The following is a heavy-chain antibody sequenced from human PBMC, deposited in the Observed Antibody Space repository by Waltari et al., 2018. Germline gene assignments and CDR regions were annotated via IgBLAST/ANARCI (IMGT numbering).Heavy chain of an antibody. J-gene: IGHJ3*02. CDR1: GFPFSNYD. V-gene: IGHV3-23*03. CDR3: AKDGGGVTFDI. Sequence: VQLLESGGGLVQPGGSLRISCAASGFPFSNYDMSWVRQDPGKGLEWVSVIYNFGSTHYGDSVKGRFTISRDNSKNTLYLQMNSLRAEDTAVYYCAKDGGGVTFDIWGQGTMVTVSS. D-gene: IGHD2-8*02. CDR2: IYNFGST.